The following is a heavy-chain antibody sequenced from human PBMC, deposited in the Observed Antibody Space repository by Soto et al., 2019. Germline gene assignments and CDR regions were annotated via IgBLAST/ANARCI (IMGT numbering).Heavy chain of an antibody. CDR1: GGTFSDSG. Sequence: QVRLAQSGTEVKKPGSSVKVSCKASGGTFSDSGVTCVRQAPRQGLEWVGAILPKFGKTNYAQKFQGRVAIIADKSPDTVFLEVSRLKSDDTAVYFCARVTELGTGYASEVWGQGTTVIVSS. V-gene: IGHV1-69*06. CDR2: ILPKFGKT. D-gene: IGHD1-1*01. CDR3: ARVTELGTGYASEV. J-gene: IGHJ6*02.